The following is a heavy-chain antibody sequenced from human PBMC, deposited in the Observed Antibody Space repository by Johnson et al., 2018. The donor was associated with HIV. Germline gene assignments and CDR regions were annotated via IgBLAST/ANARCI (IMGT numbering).Heavy chain of an antibody. V-gene: IGHV3-66*02. CDR1: GFTVSSTY. J-gene: IGHJ3*02. CDR3: ARWGVVTPHAFDI. CDR2: IFSGGST. D-gene: IGHD4-23*01. Sequence: VQLVESGGGLVPPGGSLRLSCAASGFTVSSTYMSWVRQAPGKGLEWVSIIFSGGSTYYADSVKGRFTISRDNSKNTLYLQMNSLRAEDTAVYYCARWGVVTPHAFDIWGQGTMVTVSS.